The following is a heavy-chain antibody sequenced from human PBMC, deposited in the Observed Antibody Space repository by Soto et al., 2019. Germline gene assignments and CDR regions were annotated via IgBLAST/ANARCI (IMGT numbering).Heavy chain of an antibody. J-gene: IGHJ4*02. V-gene: IGHV3-30-3*01. CDR1: GFTFSSYA. D-gene: IGHD3-10*01. Sequence: GGSLRLSCAASGFTFSSYAMHWVRQAPGKGLEWVAVISYDGSNKYYADSVKGRFTISRDNSKNTLYLQMNSLRAEDTAVYYCARGFPSMAYYGEYYFDKWGQGTLVTVSS. CDR2: ISYDGSNK. CDR3: ARGFPSMAYYGEYYFDK.